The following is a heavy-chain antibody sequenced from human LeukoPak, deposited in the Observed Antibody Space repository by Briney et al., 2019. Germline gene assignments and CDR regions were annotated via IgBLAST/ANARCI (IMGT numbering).Heavy chain of an antibody. J-gene: IGHJ4*02. CDR2: SNPSGGSK. CDR1: GYTFTSYY. Sequence: AAVKVSCKASGYTFTSYYMHWVRQAPGQEVEWMGISNPSGGSKSYAQKFQGRVTRTRDTSTSTVYMELSSLRSEDTAVYYSAREYEPLFDYWGQGTLVTVSS. V-gene: IGHV1-46*01. CDR3: AREYEPLFDY. D-gene: IGHD3-16*01.